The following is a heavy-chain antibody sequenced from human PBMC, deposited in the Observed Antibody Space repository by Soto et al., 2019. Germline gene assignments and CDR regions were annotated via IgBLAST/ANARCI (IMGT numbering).Heavy chain of an antibody. CDR1: GFTFSIYA. CDR3: VKGEYYYDSSGYYPFDY. Sequence: GGSLRLSCSASGFTFSIYAMHWVRQTPGKGLEYVSSISTNGGSTDYADSVKGRFTISRDNSKNTVYLQMSSLRVEDTAVYYCVKGEYYYDSSGYYPFDYWGQGTLVTVSS. D-gene: IGHD3-22*01. CDR2: ISTNGGST. V-gene: IGHV3-64D*06. J-gene: IGHJ4*02.